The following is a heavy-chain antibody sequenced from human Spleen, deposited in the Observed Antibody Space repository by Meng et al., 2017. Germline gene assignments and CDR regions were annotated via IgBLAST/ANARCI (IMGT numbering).Heavy chain of an antibody. CDR2: INPSGGST. CDR3: ARDPWLVGFDY. CDR1: GYTFTGYY. J-gene: IGHJ4*02. D-gene: IGHD6-19*01. Sequence: QVQLVQSGGEVKKPGASVRVSCKASGYTFTGYYMHWVRQAPGQGLEWMGIINPSGGSTSYAQKFQGRVTMTRDTSTSTVYMELSSLRSEDTAVYYCARDPWLVGFDYWGQGTLVTVSS. V-gene: IGHV1-46*01.